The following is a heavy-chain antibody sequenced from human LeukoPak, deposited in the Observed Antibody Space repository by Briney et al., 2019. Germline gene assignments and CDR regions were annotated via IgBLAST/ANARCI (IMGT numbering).Heavy chain of an antibody. Sequence: ASVKVSCKASGYTFTGYYMHWVRQAPGQGLEWMGWINPNSGGTNYAQKFQGRVTMTRDTSISTAYMELSRLRSGDTAVYYCARTRRYFDWPLGYWGQGTLVTVSS. CDR2: INPNSGGT. J-gene: IGHJ4*02. D-gene: IGHD3-9*01. CDR1: GYTFTGYY. V-gene: IGHV1-2*02. CDR3: ARTRRYFDWPLGY.